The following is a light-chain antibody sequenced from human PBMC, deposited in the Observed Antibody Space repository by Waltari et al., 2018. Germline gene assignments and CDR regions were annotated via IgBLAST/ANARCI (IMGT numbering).Light chain of an antibody. V-gene: IGKV1-5*03. CDR2: MAS. J-gene: IGKJ1*01. Sequence: DIQLTQSPSTLSASVGDTVTITCRASHTIYSWLAWYQQQPGTAPKLLIYMASTLESGVPSRFSGSGSGTDFTLKISRVEADDVGVYYGMQGTRWPTFGQGTKVEIK. CDR1: HTIYSW. CDR3: MQGTRWPT.